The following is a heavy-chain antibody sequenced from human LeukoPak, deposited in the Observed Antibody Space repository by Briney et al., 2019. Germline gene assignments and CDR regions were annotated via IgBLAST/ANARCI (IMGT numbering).Heavy chain of an antibody. V-gene: IGHV4-61*02. Sequence: KPSQTLSLTCTVSGGSISSGSYYWSWIRQPAGKGLEWIGRIYTSGSTNYNPSLKSRVTISVDTSKNQFSLKLSSVTAADTAVYSCARASWFGESTTDYWGPGTLVTVSS. CDR2: IYTSGST. J-gene: IGHJ4*02. CDR3: ARASWFGESTTDY. CDR1: GGSISSGSYY. D-gene: IGHD3-10*01.